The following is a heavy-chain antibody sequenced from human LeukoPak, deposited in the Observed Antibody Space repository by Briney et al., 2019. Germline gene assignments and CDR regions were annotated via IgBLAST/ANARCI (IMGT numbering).Heavy chain of an antibody. Sequence: GGSLRLSCAASGFTFSDYYMTWIRRAPGKGLEWVSYISNGSSYTNYADSVKGRFTISRDNAKNSLYLQMNSLRAEDTAVYYCARGWDYYDSSGYWNDYWGQGTLVTVSS. J-gene: IGHJ4*02. V-gene: IGHV3-11*05. D-gene: IGHD3-22*01. CDR2: ISNGSSYT. CDR3: ARGWDYYDSSGYWNDY. CDR1: GFTFSDYY.